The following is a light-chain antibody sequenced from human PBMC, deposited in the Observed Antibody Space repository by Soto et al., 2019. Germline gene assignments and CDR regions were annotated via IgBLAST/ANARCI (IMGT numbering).Light chain of an antibody. V-gene: IGKV3-11*01. Sequence: EIVLTQSPATLSLSPGDRATLSCRASQSVRNYLAWYQQKPGQAPRLLIYDASSRAIGIPARFSGSASGTDFTLTISSLEPEDFAVYYCQQRNSWPPGFSFGQGTKVESK. CDR3: QQRNSWPPGFS. J-gene: IGKJ2*01. CDR2: DAS. CDR1: QSVRNY.